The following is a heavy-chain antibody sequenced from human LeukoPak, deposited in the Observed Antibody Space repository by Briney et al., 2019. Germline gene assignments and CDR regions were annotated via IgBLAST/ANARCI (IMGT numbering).Heavy chain of an antibody. CDR3: ATLAAAGTFDY. V-gene: IGHV1-24*01. D-gene: IGHD6-13*01. CDR1: GYTFTNFG. J-gene: IGHJ4*02. CDR2: FDPEDGET. Sequence: GASVKVSCKASGYTFTNFGINWVRQAPGKGLEWMGGFDPEDGETIYAQKFRGRVTMTEDTSTDTAYMELSSLRSEDTAVYYCATLAAAGTFDYWGQGTLVTVSS.